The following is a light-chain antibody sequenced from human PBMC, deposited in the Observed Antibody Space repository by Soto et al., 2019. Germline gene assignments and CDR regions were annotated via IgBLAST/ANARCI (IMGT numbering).Light chain of an antibody. CDR1: SSNIGSNY. V-gene: IGLV1-47*01. Sequence: QSVLTQPPSASGTPGQRVTISCSGSSSNIGSNYVYWYQQLPGTAPKLLIYRNNQRPSGVPDRFSGSKSGTSASLAISGLRSEDGADYYCAAWDDSLSGPKVFGGGTKLTVL. CDR2: RNN. J-gene: IGLJ2*01. CDR3: AAWDDSLSGPKV.